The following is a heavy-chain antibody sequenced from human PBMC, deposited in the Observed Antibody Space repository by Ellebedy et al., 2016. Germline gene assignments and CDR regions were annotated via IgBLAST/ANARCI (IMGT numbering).Heavy chain of an antibody. J-gene: IGHJ4*02. V-gene: IGHV5-51*01. CDR2: IYPGDSDT. CDR1: GYGFTTYW. Sequence: GESLKISXKASGYGFTTYWIGWVRQMPGKGLEWMGIIYPGDSDTRYSPSFQGQVTISADKSISTAYLQWSSLKASDTAMYYCARRPAYYDILTGYYIPTVVDYWGQGTLVTVSS. D-gene: IGHD3-9*01. CDR3: ARRPAYYDILTGYYIPTVVDY.